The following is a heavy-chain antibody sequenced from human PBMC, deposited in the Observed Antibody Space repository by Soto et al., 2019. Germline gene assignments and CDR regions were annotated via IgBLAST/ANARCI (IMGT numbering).Heavy chain of an antibody. CDR1: GGSFSGYY. CDR2: INHSGST. D-gene: IGHD2-15*01. V-gene: IGHV4-34*01. Sequence: SETLSLTCAVYGGSFSGYYWSWIRQPPGKGLEWIGEINHSGSTNYNPSLKSRVTISVDTSKNQFSLKLSSVTAADTAVYYCARAEPRYCSGGSCYSGRDYWGNGTLVTVSS. CDR3: ARAEPRYCSGGSCYSGRDY. J-gene: IGHJ4*01.